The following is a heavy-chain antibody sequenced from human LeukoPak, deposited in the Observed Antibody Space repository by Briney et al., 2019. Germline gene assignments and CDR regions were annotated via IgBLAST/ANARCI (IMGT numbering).Heavy chain of an antibody. CDR1: GFTFSSYT. CDR3: ARVVPGTGFFY. V-gene: IGHV3-21*01. CDR2: ISSSSSHI. D-gene: IGHD2-8*02. Sequence: GGSLRLSCAASGFTFSSYTMNWVRQAPGKGLEWVSSISSSSSHIYYADSVKSRFTISRDNAKNSLYLQMNSLRAEDTAVYYCARVVPGTGFFYWGQGTLVAVSS. J-gene: IGHJ4*02.